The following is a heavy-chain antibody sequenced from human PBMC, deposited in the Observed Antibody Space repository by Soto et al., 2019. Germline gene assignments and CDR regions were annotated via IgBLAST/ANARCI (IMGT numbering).Heavy chain of an antibody. CDR2: IIPIFAAA. J-gene: IGHJ3*02. D-gene: IGHD1-26*01. CDR3: ATYSVVATHAFDI. Sequence: QVQLVQSGAEVKKPWSSVKVSCKASGGTFSSYAISWVRQAPGQGLEWMGGIIPIFAAANYAQKFQCRVTITASGSTTTAYMTLSTLRPEDTAVYYCATYSVVATHAFDIWVQGTIVTVST. V-gene: IGHV1-69*12. CDR1: GGTFSSYA.